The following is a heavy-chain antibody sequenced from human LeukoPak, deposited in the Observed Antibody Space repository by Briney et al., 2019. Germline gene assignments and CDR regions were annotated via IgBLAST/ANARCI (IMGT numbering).Heavy chain of an antibody. V-gene: IGHV4-30-2*06. CDR3: ARGLGQWLVTDAFDI. D-gene: IGHD6-19*01. CDR1: GGSISSGGYS. Sequence: SQTLSLTCAVSGGSISSGGYSWSWIRQSPGKGLEWIGYIYHSGSSYYNPSLKSRVTISVDRSKSQFSLKLSSVTAADTAVYYCARGLGQWLVTDAFDIWGQGTMVTVSS. J-gene: IGHJ3*02. CDR2: IYHSGSS.